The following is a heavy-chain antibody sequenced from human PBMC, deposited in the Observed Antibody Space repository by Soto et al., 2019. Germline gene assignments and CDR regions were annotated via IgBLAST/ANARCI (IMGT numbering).Heavy chain of an antibody. D-gene: IGHD2-2*01. V-gene: IGHV1-69*13. CDR3: AKSHEGYQLPHYYYGMDV. J-gene: IGHJ6*02. CDR1: GGTFSSYA. CDR2: IIPIFGTA. Sequence: EASVKVSCKASGGTFSSYAISWVRQAPGQGLEWMGGIIPIFGTANYAQKFQGRVTITADESTSTAYMELSSLRSEDTAVYYCAKSHEGYQLPHYYYGMDVWGQGTTVTVSS.